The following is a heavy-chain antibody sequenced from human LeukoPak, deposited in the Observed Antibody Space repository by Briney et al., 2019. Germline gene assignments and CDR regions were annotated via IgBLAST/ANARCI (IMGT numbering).Heavy chain of an antibody. Sequence: GGSLRLSCAASGFTFSSYAMSWVRQAPGKGLEWVSAISGSGGSTYYADSVKGRFTISRDNSKNTLYLQMNSLRAEDTAVYYCAKDLVSADCSGGSCYVFDYWGQGTLVTVSS. V-gene: IGHV3-23*01. D-gene: IGHD2-15*01. CDR3: AKDLVSADCSGGSCYVFDY. CDR2: ISGSGGST. J-gene: IGHJ4*02. CDR1: GFTFSSYA.